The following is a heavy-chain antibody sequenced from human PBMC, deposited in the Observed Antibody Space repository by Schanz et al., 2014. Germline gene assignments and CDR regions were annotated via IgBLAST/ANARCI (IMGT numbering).Heavy chain of an antibody. V-gene: IGHV3-23*01. J-gene: IGHJ4*02. CDR2: ISGSGGST. CDR1: GFTFSTYA. Sequence: EVQLLDSGGGLVQPGGSLRLSCAASGFTFSTYAMSWVRQAPGKGLEWVSAISGSGGSTYYADSVKGRFTISRDNSKNTLYLQMNSLRAEDTAVYYCARVPYGSGSYWDYWGQGTLDTVSS. CDR3: ARVPYGSGSYWDY. D-gene: IGHD3-10*01.